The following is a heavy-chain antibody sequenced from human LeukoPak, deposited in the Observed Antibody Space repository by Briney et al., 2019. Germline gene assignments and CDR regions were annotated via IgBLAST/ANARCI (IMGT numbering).Heavy chain of an antibody. J-gene: IGHJ4*02. CDR2: IYYSGST. Sequence: PSETLSLTCAVSGGSISSGGYYWSWIRQHPGKGLEWIGYIYYSGSTYYNPSLKSRVTISVDTSKYQFSLKLSSVTAADTAVYYCARAKVGALDYWGQGTLVTVSS. V-gene: IGHV4-31*11. D-gene: IGHD1-26*01. CDR3: ARAKVGALDY. CDR1: GGSISSGGYY.